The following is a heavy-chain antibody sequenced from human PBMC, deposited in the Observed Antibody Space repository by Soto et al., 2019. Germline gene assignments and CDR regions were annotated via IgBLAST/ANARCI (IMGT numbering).Heavy chain of an antibody. V-gene: IGHV4-34*01. Sequence: SETLSLTCAVYGGSFSGYYWSWIRQPPGKGLEWIGEINHSGSTNYNPSLKSRVTISVDTSKNQFSLKLSSVTAADTAVYYCARVSDYYGSGTYHWGQGTLVTVSS. CDR2: INHSGST. CDR1: GGSFSGYY. CDR3: ARVSDYYGSGTYH. J-gene: IGHJ4*02. D-gene: IGHD3-10*01.